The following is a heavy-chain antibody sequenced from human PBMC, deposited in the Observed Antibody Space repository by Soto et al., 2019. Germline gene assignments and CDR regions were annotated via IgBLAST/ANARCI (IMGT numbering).Heavy chain of an antibody. CDR3: AKEGGLSGSYYISSSYYFDY. CDR2: ISYDGSNT. CDR1: GFTFSSYG. V-gene: IGHV3-30*18. D-gene: IGHD1-26*01. J-gene: IGHJ4*02. Sequence: GSLRLSCVASGFTFSSYGMHWVRQAPGKGLEWVAIISYDGSNTYYADSVKGRFTISRDNSKNTLYLQMNSLRAVDTSVYYCAKEGGLSGSYYISSSYYFDYWGQGTLVTVSS.